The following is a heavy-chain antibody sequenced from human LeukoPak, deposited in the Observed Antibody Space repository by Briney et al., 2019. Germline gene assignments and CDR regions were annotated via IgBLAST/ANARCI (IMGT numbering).Heavy chain of an antibody. CDR3: LIISYYYMDV. Sequence: GGSLRLSCAASGFTFSSYGMHWVRQAPGKGLEWVAFIRYGGNDKHYADSVKGRFTISREHSKYPLYLQMNSLRAEDMAVYYCLIISYYYMDVWGKGTTVTISS. D-gene: IGHD3-10*01. J-gene: IGHJ6*03. CDR2: IRYGGNDK. V-gene: IGHV3-30*02. CDR1: GFTFSSYG.